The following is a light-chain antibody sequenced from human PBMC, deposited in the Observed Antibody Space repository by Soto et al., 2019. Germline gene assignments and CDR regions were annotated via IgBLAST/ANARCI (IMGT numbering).Light chain of an antibody. CDR3: QQYDRWPVT. J-gene: IGKJ4*01. CDR1: QSVTTN. V-gene: IGKV3-15*01. CDR2: GAS. Sequence: EIVLTQSPGTLSLSPGERATLSCRASQSVTTNLAWYQHKPGQAPRLLISGASTGASGIPPRFSGSGSGTEFTPTIDRLQSADFAVYYCQQYDRWPVTFGGGTKV.